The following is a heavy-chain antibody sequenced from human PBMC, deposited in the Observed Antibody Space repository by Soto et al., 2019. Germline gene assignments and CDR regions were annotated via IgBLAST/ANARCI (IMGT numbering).Heavy chain of an antibody. CDR1: GGSLRGYS. D-gene: IGHD3-22*01. CDR3: ARLIDRDWFDP. V-gene: IGHV4-59*08. Sequence: PETLSLNCTVSGGSLRGYSWSWIRQSPGKGLEWIGYVYSGGGTNYSPSFMGRVTISVDTSQNQLSLKLSSVTAADTAVYYCARLIDRDWFDPWGQGTLVTVSS. J-gene: IGHJ5*02. CDR2: VYSGGGT.